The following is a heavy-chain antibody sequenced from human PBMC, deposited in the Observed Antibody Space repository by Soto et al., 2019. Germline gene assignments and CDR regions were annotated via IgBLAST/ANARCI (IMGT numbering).Heavy chain of an antibody. J-gene: IGHJ4*02. CDR1: GFTFSSYA. D-gene: IGHD6-13*01. CDR2: ISGSGGST. Sequence: EVQLLESGGGLVQPGGSLRLSCAASGFTFSSYAMSWVRQAPGKGLEWVSAISGSGGSTDYAASVKGRFTISRDNSKNTRYLQMNSRRAEDTAVYYCAYSSTPFDYWGQGTLVTVSS. V-gene: IGHV3-23*01. CDR3: AYSSTPFDY.